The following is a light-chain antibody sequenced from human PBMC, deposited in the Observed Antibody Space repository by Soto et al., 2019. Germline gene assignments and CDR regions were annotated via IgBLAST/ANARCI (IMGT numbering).Light chain of an antibody. CDR2: GVT. CDR3: FSYAGSSTWV. V-gene: IGLV2-23*02. CDR1: ISDIGSYNS. Sequence: QSVLTQPASVSGSPGQSITISCTGTISDIGSYNSIAWYQQHPGKAPRVMIFGVTKRPSGISNRFSGSKSGYTASLTISGLQAEDEDDYFCFSYAGSSTWVFGGGTKVTVL. J-gene: IGLJ3*02.